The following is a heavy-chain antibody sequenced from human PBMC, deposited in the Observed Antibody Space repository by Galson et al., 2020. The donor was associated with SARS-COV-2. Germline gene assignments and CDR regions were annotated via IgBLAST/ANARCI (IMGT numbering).Heavy chain of an antibody. J-gene: IGHJ3*02. Sequence: GGSLRLSCAASGFTFSYYAMNWVRQAPGKGLDWVSTITASNSATYYADSVEGRFTVTRDNSKNTLFLQMNSLRVEDTAIYYCATTRRGQWVERWDDAFDMWGQGTMVIVSS. D-gene: IGHD6-19*01. V-gene: IGHV3-23*01. CDR3: ATTRRGQWVERWDDAFDM. CDR2: ITASNSAT. CDR1: GFTFSYYA.